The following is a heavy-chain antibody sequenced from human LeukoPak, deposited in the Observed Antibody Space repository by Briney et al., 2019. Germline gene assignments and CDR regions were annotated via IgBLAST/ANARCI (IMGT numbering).Heavy chain of an antibody. CDR1: GGSISSYF. Sequence: SETLSLTCTVSGGSISSYFWNWIRQPPGKGLEWIGNIYHSGSTNYNPSLKTRVTISVHTSKNQFPLKLSSVTAADTAVYYCARLREYSGYDSYYYYYMDVWGKGTTVTVSS. CDR3: ARLREYSGYDSYYYYYMDV. D-gene: IGHD5-12*01. J-gene: IGHJ6*03. V-gene: IGHV4-59*01. CDR2: IYHSGST.